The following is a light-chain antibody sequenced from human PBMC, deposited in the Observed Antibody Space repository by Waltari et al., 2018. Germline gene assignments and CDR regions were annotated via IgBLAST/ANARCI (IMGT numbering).Light chain of an antibody. Sequence: QSVLTQPPSVSGTPGQEVTISCSGSRSHIGSVYIHWYQHFPGMAPKLLIFRNNQRPSGVPDRFSASKSDTSASLAISGLRSEDEADYYCAAWDDSLSGWLFGGGTKLTVL. CDR1: RSHIGSVY. CDR3: AAWDDSLSGWL. CDR2: RNN. J-gene: IGLJ3*02. V-gene: IGLV1-47*01.